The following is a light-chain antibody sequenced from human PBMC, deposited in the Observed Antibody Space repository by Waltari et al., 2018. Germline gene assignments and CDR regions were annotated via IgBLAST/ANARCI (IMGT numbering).Light chain of an antibody. CDR3: QQYGSSAIT. CDR1: QSVSSSY. CDR2: GAS. V-gene: IGKV3-20*01. Sequence: EIVLTQSPGTLSLSPGERATLPCRASQSVSSSYLAWDQQKPGQAPRLLIYGASSRATGIPDRFSGSGSGTDFTLTISRLEPEDFAVYYCQQYGSSAITFGQGTRLEIK. J-gene: IGKJ5*01.